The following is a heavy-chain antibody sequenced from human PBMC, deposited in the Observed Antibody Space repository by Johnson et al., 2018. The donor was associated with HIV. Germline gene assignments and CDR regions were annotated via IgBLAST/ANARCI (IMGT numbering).Heavy chain of an antibody. CDR2: IWYDGSKK. CDR3: AKARGSSGYYDAFDI. J-gene: IGHJ3*02. D-gene: IGHD3-22*01. Sequence: QVQLVESGGGVVQPGRSLRLSCAASGFTFSSYGMHWVRQGPDKGLEWVAGIWYDGSKKYYADSVKGRFTISSDNAKNSLYLQMNSLRPEDTALYHCAKARGSSGYYDAFDIWGQGTMVTVSS. CDR1: GFTFSSYG. V-gene: IGHV3-33*03.